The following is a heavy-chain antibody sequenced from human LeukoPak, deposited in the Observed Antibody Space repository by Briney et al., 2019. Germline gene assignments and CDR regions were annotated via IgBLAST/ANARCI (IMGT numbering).Heavy chain of an antibody. CDR1: GFAFNIFA. CDR2: IGGGDT. V-gene: IGHV3-23*01. D-gene: IGHD2-21*01. Sequence: SGGSLRLSCATSGFAFNIFAMTWVRQAPGKGLEWVSTIGGGDTYYSGSVKGRFTISRDDSKNTVYLQMNSLRAEDTAVYYCAKDWIPYNRVFDCFDSWGQGTLVTVSS. J-gene: IGHJ4*02. CDR3: AKDWIPYNRVFDCFDS.